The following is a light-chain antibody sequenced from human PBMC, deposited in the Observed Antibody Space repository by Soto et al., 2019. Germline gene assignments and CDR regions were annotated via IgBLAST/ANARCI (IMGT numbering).Light chain of an antibody. V-gene: IGLV8-61*01. J-gene: IGLJ2*01. CDR1: SGSVSTSYY. CDR3: VLYMGSGIWV. Sequence: QTVVTQEPSFSVSPGGTVTLTCGLSSGSVSTSYYPSWYQQTPGQAPRTLIYNTNTRSAGVPDRFSGSILENKAALTITGARADDESDYYCVLYMGSGIWVFGGGTQLTVL. CDR2: NTN.